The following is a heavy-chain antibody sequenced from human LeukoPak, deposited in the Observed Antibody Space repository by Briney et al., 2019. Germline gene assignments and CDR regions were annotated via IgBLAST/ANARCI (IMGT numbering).Heavy chain of an antibody. Sequence: ASVKVSCKVSGYTLTELSMHWVRQAPGKGLEWMGGFDPEDGETIYAQKFQGRVTMTEDTSTDTAYMELSSLRSEDTAVYYCATGDGGYALSVFDYWGQGTLVTVSS. CDR1: GYTLTELS. CDR2: FDPEDGET. V-gene: IGHV1-24*01. CDR3: ATGDGGYALSVFDY. J-gene: IGHJ4*02. D-gene: IGHD1-26*01.